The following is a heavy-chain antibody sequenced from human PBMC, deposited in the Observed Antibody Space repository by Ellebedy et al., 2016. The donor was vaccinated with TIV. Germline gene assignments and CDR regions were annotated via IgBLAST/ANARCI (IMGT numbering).Heavy chain of an antibody. CDR3: AGLTVPGGHY. D-gene: IGHD6-19*01. Sequence: GESLKISCAASGFTFRNFGMHWVRQAPGKGLDWVAVIWYDGSNKYYADSVTGRFTISRDNAKNSLYLQMNSLRAEDTAVYYCAGLTVPGGHYWGQGTLVIVSS. CDR2: IWYDGSNK. V-gene: IGHV3-33*01. CDR1: GFTFRNFG. J-gene: IGHJ4*02.